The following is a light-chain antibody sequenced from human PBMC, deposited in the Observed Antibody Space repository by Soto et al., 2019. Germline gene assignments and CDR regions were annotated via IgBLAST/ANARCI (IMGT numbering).Light chain of an antibody. Sequence: QSVLTQPPSASGSPGQSVTISCTGTSSDVGAYNYVSWYQQLPGKAPKLIIYEVSKRPSGVPDRFSGSKSGNTASLTVSGLQDEDEADYYCTSYAGTYSFFYVFGTGTKLTVL. CDR2: EVS. J-gene: IGLJ1*01. V-gene: IGLV2-8*01. CDR3: TSYAGTYSFFYV. CDR1: SSDVGAYNY.